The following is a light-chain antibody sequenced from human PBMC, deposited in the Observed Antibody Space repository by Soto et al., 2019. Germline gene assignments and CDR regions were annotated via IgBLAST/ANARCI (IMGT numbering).Light chain of an antibody. CDR1: QSLNNW. CDR3: QQYNSNSWT. J-gene: IGKJ1*01. V-gene: IGKV1-5*03. CDR2: KVS. Sequence: DIQMTQSPSTLSASVGDRVTITCRASQSLNNWLAWFQQKPGKAPKVLIYKVSNLESGVPTRFGGSGSGKEFTLTISSRQPDDFATYYCQQYNSNSWTFGQGTKVDIK.